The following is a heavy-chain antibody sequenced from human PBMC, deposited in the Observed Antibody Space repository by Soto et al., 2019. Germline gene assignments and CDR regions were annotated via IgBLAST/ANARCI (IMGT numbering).Heavy chain of an antibody. CDR3: ARHGQGGGIYYYYYYYMDV. V-gene: IGHV4-39*01. J-gene: IGHJ6*03. CDR2: IYYSGST. D-gene: IGHD2-15*01. CDR1: GGSISSSSYY. Sequence: SETLSLTCTVSGGSISSSSYYWGWIRQPPGKGLEWIGSIYYSGSTYYNPSLKSRVTISVDTSKNQFSLKLSSVTAADTAVYYCARHGQGGGIYYYYYYYMDVWGKGTTVTVSS.